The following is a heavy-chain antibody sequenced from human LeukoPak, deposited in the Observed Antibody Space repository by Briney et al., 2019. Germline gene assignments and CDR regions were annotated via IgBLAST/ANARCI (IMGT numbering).Heavy chain of an antibody. D-gene: IGHD2-15*01. CDR2: ISGSGGST. Sequence: GGSLRLSCAASGFTFSSYAMSWVRQAPGKGLEGVSAISGSGGSTYYADSVKGRFTISRDNSKNPLYLQMNSLRAEDTAVYYCAKSVSAVVVAVLTESYYYYYMDVWGKGTTVTVSS. CDR3: AKSVSAVVVAVLTESYYYYYMDV. V-gene: IGHV3-23*01. CDR1: GFTFSSYA. J-gene: IGHJ6*03.